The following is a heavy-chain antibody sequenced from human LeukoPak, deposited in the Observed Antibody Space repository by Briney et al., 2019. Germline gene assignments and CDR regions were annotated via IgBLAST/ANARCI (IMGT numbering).Heavy chain of an antibody. J-gene: IGHJ3*02. Sequence: PGGSLRLSCAASGITFSSFWMHWVRQAPGKGLVWVSRINTDGSSTDYADSVKGRFTISRDNAKNTLYLQMNNLRAEDTAVYYCARKGNAFDIWGQGTMVTVSS. CDR1: GITFSSFW. CDR3: ARKGNAFDI. CDR2: INTDGSST. D-gene: IGHD3-10*01. V-gene: IGHV3-74*01.